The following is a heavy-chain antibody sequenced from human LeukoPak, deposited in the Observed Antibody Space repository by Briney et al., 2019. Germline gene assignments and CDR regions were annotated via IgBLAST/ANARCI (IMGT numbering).Heavy chain of an antibody. V-gene: IGHV3-23*01. Sequence: GGSLRLSCAVSGFSVSSNYMSWVRQAPGKGLEWVSAISGSGGSTYYADSVKGRFTISRDNSKNTLYLQMNSLRAEDTAVYYCAKVAAAPIPQGWFDPWGQGTLVTVSS. CDR1: GFSVSSNY. J-gene: IGHJ5*02. CDR3: AKVAAAPIPQGWFDP. D-gene: IGHD6-13*01. CDR2: ISGSGGST.